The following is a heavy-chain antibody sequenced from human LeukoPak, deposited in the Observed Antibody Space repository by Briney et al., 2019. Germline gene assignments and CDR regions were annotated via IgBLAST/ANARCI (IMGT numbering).Heavy chain of an antibody. D-gene: IGHD3-3*01. V-gene: IGHV3-49*04. J-gene: IGHJ6*02. Sequence: PGGSLRLSCTASGFTSGDYAMSWVRQAPGKGLEWVGFIRSKAYGGTTEYAASVKGRFTISRDDSKSIAYLQMNSLKTEDTAVYYCTRYITRFLEWWDTNLRNPMDVWGQGTTVTVSS. CDR1: GFTSGDYA. CDR3: TRYITRFLEWWDTNLRNPMDV. CDR2: IRSKAYGGTT.